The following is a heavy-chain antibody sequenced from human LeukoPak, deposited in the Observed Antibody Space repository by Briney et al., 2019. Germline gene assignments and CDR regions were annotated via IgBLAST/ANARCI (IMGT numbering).Heavy chain of an antibody. D-gene: IGHD3-22*01. Sequence: PGGSLRLSCAASGFTYSNYSMNWVRQAPGKGLEWISYISGSSSAICYADSVKGRFTISRDNVKNSVYLQMNNLRDDDTAVYYCARGTMMNWGQGTLVTVSS. CDR3: ARGTMMN. V-gene: IGHV3-48*02. CDR1: GFTYSNYS. J-gene: IGHJ4*02. CDR2: ISGSSSAI.